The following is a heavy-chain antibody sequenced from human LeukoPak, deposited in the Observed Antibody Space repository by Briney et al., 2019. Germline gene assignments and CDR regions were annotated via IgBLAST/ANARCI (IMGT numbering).Heavy chain of an antibody. J-gene: IGHJ4*02. D-gene: IGHD6-13*01. CDR3: ATIAAADGTIDY. CDR1: GGSFSGYY. V-gene: IGHV4-34*01. CDR2: INHSGST. Sequence: AETLSLTCAVYGGSFSGYYWSWIRQPPGKGLEWIGEINHSGSTNYNPSLKSRVTISVDTSKKQFSLKLSSVTAADTAVYYCATIAAADGTIDYWGQGTLVTVSS.